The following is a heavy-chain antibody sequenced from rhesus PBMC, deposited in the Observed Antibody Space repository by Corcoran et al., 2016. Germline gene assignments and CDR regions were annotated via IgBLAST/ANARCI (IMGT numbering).Heavy chain of an antibody. CDR2: IYGSGSST. Sequence: QVQLQESGPGRVKPSETLSVTCAVSGGSISRRYWNLIRQAPGKGLEWSGYIYGSGSSTNYNPSLKSRVPLSVDTSKNQFSLKLSSVTAADTAVYYCASARSSSGQGWYFDLWGPGTPITISS. J-gene: IGHJ2*01. D-gene: IGHD6-31*01. V-gene: IGHV4-169*02. CDR3: ASARSSSGQGWYFDL. CDR1: GGSISRRY.